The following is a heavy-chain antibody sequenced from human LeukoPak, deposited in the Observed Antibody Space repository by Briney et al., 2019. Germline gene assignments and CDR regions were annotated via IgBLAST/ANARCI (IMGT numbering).Heavy chain of an antibody. D-gene: IGHD3-10*01. CDR2: ISYDGSNK. V-gene: IGHV3-30*04. CDR1: GFTFSSCA. Sequence: GRSLRLSCAASGFTFSSCAMHWVRQAPGKGLEWVAVISYDGSNKYYAESVKGRFTISRDNSKNTLHLQMNSLRAEDTAVYYCAKDIGARYYGSGTYYNANWFDPWGQGTLVTVSS. J-gene: IGHJ5*02. CDR3: AKDIGARYYGSGTYYNANWFDP.